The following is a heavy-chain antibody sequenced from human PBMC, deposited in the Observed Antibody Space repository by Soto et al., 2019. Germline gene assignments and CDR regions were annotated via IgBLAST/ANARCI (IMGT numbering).Heavy chain of an antibody. Sequence: PSLTCTVSGGSISSGDYYWSWIRQPPGKGLEWIGYIYYSGSTYYNPSLKSRVTISVDTSKNQFSLKLSSVTAADTAVYYCARQYSSSWFHGMDVWGQGTTVTVSS. CDR1: GGSISSGDYY. J-gene: IGHJ6*02. CDR2: IYYSGST. D-gene: IGHD6-13*01. CDR3: ARQYSSSWFHGMDV. V-gene: IGHV4-30-4*01.